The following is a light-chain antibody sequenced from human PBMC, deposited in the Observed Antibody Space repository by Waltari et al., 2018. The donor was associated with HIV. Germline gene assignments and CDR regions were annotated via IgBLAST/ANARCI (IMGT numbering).Light chain of an antibody. V-gene: IGLV3-1*01. CDR1: AMADKY. Sequence: SYEVTQPPPVAASPGQTASSPRSGDAMADKYTAWYHQKPGQSPLLVIYQDDKRPSGIPARFSASSSGHTATLTISGTLPMDEADYYCQAWGSTTSGVFGRGTKLTVL. CDR3: QAWGSTTSGV. CDR2: QDD. J-gene: IGLJ2*01.